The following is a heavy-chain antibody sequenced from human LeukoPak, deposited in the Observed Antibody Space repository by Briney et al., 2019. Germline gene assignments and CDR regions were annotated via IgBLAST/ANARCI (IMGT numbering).Heavy chain of an antibody. CDR3: ARDGKVGAPRPVFYYYYGMDV. D-gene: IGHD1-26*01. Sequence: PSETLSLTCTVSGGSISSYYWSWIRQPPGKGLGWVGYIYYSGSTNYNPSPKSRVTISVDTSKNQFSLKLSSVTAADTAVDYCARDGKVGAPRPVFYYYYGMDVWGQGTTVTVSS. J-gene: IGHJ6*02. V-gene: IGHV4-59*01. CDR1: GGSISSYY. CDR2: IYYSGST.